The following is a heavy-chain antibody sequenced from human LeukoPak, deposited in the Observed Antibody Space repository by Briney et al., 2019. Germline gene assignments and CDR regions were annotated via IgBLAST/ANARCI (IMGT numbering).Heavy chain of an antibody. J-gene: IGHJ3*01. CDR2: ISGSGDNT. CDR3: AKQLHYFDSSDSSGYNDAFHL. Sequence: GGSLRLSCAASGFTFNSYAMSWVRQAPGKGLQWVSTISGSGDNTYFAESVKGRFTVSRDNSKITLYLQMNSLRAEDTAVYYCAKQLHYFDSSDSSGYNDAFHLWRQVTMVTVSS. D-gene: IGHD3-22*01. CDR1: GFTFNSYA. V-gene: IGHV3-23*01.